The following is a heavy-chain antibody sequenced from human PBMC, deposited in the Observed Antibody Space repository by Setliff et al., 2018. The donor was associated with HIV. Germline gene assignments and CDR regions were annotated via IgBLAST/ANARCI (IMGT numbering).Heavy chain of an antibody. CDR3: ATNREQLTMTYYYYYMDV. V-gene: IGHV1-69*13. CDR2: IIPIFGTT. J-gene: IGHJ6*03. CDR1: GGTFSSYA. Sequence: SVKVSCKASGGTFSSYAISWVRRAPGQGPEWMGAIIPIFGTTKYAQRFQGRVTITADASTITAYMELSSLRSEDTAVYYCATNREQLTMTYYYYYMDVWGKGTTVTVA. D-gene: IGHD6-13*01.